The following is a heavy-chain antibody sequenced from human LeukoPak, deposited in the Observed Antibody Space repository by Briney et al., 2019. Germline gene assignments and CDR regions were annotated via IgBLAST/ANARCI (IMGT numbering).Heavy chain of an antibody. V-gene: IGHV4-39*07. CDR1: GGSISSSSYY. D-gene: IGHD2-15*01. CDR2: IYYSGST. J-gene: IGHJ2*01. CDR3: ATVEVARYWYFDL. Sequence: SETLSLTCTVSGGSISSSSYYWGWIRQPPGKGLEWIGSIYYSGSTYYNPSLKSRVTISVDTSKNQFSLKLSSVTAADTAVYYCATVEVARYWYFDLWGRGTLVTVSS.